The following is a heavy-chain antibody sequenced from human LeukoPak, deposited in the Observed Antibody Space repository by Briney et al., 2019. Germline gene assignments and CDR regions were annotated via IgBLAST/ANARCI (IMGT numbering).Heavy chain of an antibody. Sequence: GGSLRLSCAASGFTFSSYSMNWVRQAPGKGLEWVSSISSSSSYIYYADSVKGRFTISRDNAKNSLYLQMNSLRAEDTAVYYCARDSSLRYYFDYWGQGTLVTVSS. CDR3: ARDSSLRYYFDY. J-gene: IGHJ4*02. V-gene: IGHV3-21*01. CDR1: GFTFSSYS. CDR2: ISSSSSYI.